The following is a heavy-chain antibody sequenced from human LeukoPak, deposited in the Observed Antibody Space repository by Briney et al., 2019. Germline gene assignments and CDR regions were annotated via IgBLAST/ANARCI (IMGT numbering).Heavy chain of an antibody. CDR2: IYSGGST. CDR3: ARGSGIVDY. V-gene: IGHV3-53*01. CDR1: GYTFTHYG. D-gene: IGHD3-10*01. J-gene: IGHJ4*02. Sequence: SGGSLRLSCVISGYTFTHYGFHWVRQAPGKGLEWVSVIYSGGSTYYADSVKGRFTISRDNSKNTLYLQMNSLRAEDTAVYYCARGSGIVDYWGQGTLVTVSS.